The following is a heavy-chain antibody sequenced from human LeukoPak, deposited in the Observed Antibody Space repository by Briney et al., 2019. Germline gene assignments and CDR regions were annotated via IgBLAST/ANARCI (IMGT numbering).Heavy chain of an antibody. Sequence: ASVKVSSKASGHTFTSYAISWVRQAPGQRLEWMGWISVYNGNTNYPHKLQARSTITTDTSTSPGYMKRRTLEADKTPVYYVPRDTPVVTRIAVAGTSDYWGQGTLVTASS. J-gene: IGHJ4*02. V-gene: IGHV1-18*01. CDR2: ISVYNGNT. CDR1: GHTFTSYA. D-gene: IGHD6-19*01. CDR3: PRDTPVVTRIAVAGTSDY.